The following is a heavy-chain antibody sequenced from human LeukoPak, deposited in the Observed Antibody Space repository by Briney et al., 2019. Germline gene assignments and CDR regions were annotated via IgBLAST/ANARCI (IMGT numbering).Heavy chain of an antibody. CDR1: GFTFSSYW. Sequence: QPGGSLRLSCAASGFTFSSYWRSWVRQAPGKGLEWVANIKQDGSAKYYVDSVKGRFTISRDNAKNSLYLQMNSLRAEDTAVYYGARAVRDISGYYYYYMDVWGKGTTVTVSS. V-gene: IGHV3-7*01. D-gene: IGHD3-10*01. CDR3: ARAVRDISGYYYYYMDV. J-gene: IGHJ6*03. CDR2: IKQDGSAK.